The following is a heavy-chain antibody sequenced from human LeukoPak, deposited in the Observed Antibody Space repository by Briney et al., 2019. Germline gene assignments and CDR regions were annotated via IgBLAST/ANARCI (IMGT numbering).Heavy chain of an antibody. CDR1: GYTFTGHY. CDR2: INPNSGGT. Sequence: ASVKVSCKASGYTFTGHYMHWVRQAPGQGLEWMGWINPNSGGTNYAQKFQGRVTMTRDTSISTAYMELSRLRSDDTAVYYCASSLGHFTVTTPGYRGQGTLVTVSS. D-gene: IGHD4-11*01. J-gene: IGHJ4*02. V-gene: IGHV1-2*02. CDR3: ASSLGHFTVTTPGY.